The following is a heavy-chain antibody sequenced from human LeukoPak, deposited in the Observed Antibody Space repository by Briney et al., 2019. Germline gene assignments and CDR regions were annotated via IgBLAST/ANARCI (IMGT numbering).Heavy chain of an antibody. D-gene: IGHD3-16*02. J-gene: IGHJ2*01. V-gene: IGHV3-33*01. CDR1: GFTFSHSG. CDR2: IWHDGSKT. CDR3: ATEGGPLSFFHL. Sequence: PGGSLRLSCVASGFTFSHSGMHWVRQAPGKGLDWVAVIWHDGSKTFYADSVKGRFTIPRDDSKNTLCLQMNSLRAEDTAVYYCATEGGPLSFFHLWGRGTLVTVSS.